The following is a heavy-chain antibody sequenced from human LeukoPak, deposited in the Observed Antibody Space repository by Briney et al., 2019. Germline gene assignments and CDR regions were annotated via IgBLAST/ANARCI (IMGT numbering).Heavy chain of an antibody. CDR1: GFSPTASGMC. Sequence: SGPALVKPTRTLTLTCTFSGFSPTASGMCVNWIRQPPGKALEWLARIGWENDKYYSTSLKTRLTISKDTSRNQVVLTMTNMDPVDTATYYCARLKWGSKSFDYWGQGTLVTVSS. V-gene: IGHV2-70*11. CDR2: IGWENDK. J-gene: IGHJ4*02. CDR3: ARLKWGSKSFDY. D-gene: IGHD1-26*01.